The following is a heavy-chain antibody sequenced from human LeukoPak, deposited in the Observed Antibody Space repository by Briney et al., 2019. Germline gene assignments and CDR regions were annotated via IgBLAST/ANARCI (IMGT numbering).Heavy chain of an antibody. J-gene: IGHJ4*02. V-gene: IGHV3-7*03. CDR2: IKQDGSEK. CDR3: AKASSDSSGWSYY. D-gene: IGHD6-19*01. Sequence: PGGSLRLSCAASGFTFSSYWMSWVRQAPGKGLEWVANIKQDGSEKYYVDSVKGRFTISRDNAKNSLYLQMNSLRAEDTAVYYCAKASSDSSGWSYYWGQGTLVTVSS. CDR1: GFTFSSYW.